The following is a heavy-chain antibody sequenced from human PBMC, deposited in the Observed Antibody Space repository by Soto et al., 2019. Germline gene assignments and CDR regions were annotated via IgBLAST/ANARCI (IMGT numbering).Heavy chain of an antibody. V-gene: IGHV3-30*03. D-gene: IGHD6-19*01. J-gene: IGHJ4*02. CDR2: ISNDGITK. CDR3: YSSGW. CDR1: GFTFSTFA. Sequence: QVQLVESGGGVVQPGRSLRLSCAASGFTFSTFAMHWVRQAPGKGLGWVALISNDGITKYYAESVKGRFTISRDNSKNTLYLEMDSLRTEDTAVYYAYSSGWWGQGTRVTVSS.